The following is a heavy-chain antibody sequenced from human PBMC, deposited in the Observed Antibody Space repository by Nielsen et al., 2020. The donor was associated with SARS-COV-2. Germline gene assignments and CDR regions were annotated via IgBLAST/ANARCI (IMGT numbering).Heavy chain of an antibody. CDR3: ARQQAVATIIYYFDY. CDR1: GDSIVPYF. D-gene: IGHD5-24*01. CDR2: VYYSGST. V-gene: IGHV4-59*04. Sequence: SETLSLTCTVSGDSIVPYFWTWIRQPQGKGLEWIGYVYYSGSTYYNPSLKSRVTISVDTSKNQFSLKLSSVTAADTAVYYCARQQAVATIIYYFDYWGQGTLVTVSS. J-gene: IGHJ4*02.